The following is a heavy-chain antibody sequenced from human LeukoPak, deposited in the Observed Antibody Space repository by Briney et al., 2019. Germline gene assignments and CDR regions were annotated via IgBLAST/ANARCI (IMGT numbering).Heavy chain of an antibody. D-gene: IGHD5-12*01. J-gene: IGHJ6*03. CDR1: GGTFSSYA. CDR3: ARDAQLAGYSIDNYYYYYMDV. V-gene: IGHV1-69*13. Sequence: ASVKVSCKASGGTFSSYAISWVRQAPGQGLEWMGGIIPIFGTANYAQKFQGRVTITADESTSTAYMELSSLRSHDTAVYYCARDAQLAGYSIDNYYYYYMDVWGKGTTVTVSS. CDR2: IIPIFGTA.